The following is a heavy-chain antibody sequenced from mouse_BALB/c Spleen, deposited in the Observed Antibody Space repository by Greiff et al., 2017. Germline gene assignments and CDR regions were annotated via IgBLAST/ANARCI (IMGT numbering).Heavy chain of an antibody. Sequence: VQLQQSGAELAKPGASVKMSCTASGYTFTSYWMHWVKQRPGQGLEWIGYINPSTGDTEYNQKFKSKATLTADKSSSTAYMQLSSLTSEDSAVYYCARWGTTAALAYWGQGTLVTVSA. CDR2: INPSTGDT. D-gene: IGHD1-2*01. CDR3: ARWGTTAALAY. CDR1: GYTFTSYW. J-gene: IGHJ3*01. V-gene: IGHV1-7*01.